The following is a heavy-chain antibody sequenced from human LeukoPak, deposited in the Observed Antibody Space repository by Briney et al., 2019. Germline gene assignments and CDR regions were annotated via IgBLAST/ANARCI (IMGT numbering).Heavy chain of an antibody. CDR1: GFTFSSYG. D-gene: IGHD3-16*01. CDR3: AEGDKMLTWRRTYNCFDP. J-gene: IGHJ5*02. V-gene: IGHV3-30*02. CDR2: IRYDGSNG. Sequence: GGSLRLSCAASGFTFSSYGMHWVRQAPGKGLDWVAFIRYDGSNGYYADSVKGRFTISRDNSKNTLYLQMNSLRAEDTAVYYCAEGDKMLTWRRTYNCFDPWGQGTLVTVSS.